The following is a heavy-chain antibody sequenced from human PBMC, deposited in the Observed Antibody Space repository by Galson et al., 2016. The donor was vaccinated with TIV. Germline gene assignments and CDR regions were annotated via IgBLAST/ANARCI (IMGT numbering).Heavy chain of an antibody. Sequence: QSGAEVTKPGESQKISCKGSGSSFTGSWIDWVRQVPGKGLEWMGVIYPGDSDTKYSPAFHGHVTISVDTSISTASLEWSSLKASYTAIDYCARRGREETNEGGLDVWGQGTTVTVSS. D-gene: IGHD1-1*01. CDR3: ARRGREETNEGGLDV. J-gene: IGHJ6*02. V-gene: IGHV5-51*01. CDR2: IYPGDSDT. CDR1: GSSFTGSW.